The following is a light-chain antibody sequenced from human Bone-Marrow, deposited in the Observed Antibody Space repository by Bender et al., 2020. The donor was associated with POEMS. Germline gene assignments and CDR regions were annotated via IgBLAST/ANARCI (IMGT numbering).Light chain of an antibody. CDR2: EVN. V-gene: IGLV2-23*02. Sequence: QSALTQPASVSGSPGQSITISCTGTSSDVGTYDLVSWYQHHPGKAPKLMIYEVNKRPSGVSNRFSGSKSGNTASLTISGLQAEDEADYYCCLYAGSSTLVFGGGTKLTVL. CDR1: SSDVGTYDL. J-gene: IGLJ2*01. CDR3: CLYAGSSTLV.